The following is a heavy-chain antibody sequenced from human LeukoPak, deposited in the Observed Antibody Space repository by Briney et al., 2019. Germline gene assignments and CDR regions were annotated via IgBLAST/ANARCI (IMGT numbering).Heavy chain of an antibody. J-gene: IGHJ3*02. Sequence: PSETLSLTCTVSGGSINSHQWSWIRQPPGKGLEWIGSIYYSGSTYYNPSLKSRVTISVDTSKNQFSLKLSSVTAADTAVYYCARGGSVAGTFDAFDIWGQGTMVTVSS. CDR1: GGSINSHQ. D-gene: IGHD6-19*01. CDR3: ARGGSVAGTFDAFDI. CDR2: IYYSGST. V-gene: IGHV4-39*07.